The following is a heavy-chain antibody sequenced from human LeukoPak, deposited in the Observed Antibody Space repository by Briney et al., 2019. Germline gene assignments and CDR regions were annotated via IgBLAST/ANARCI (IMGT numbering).Heavy chain of an antibody. Sequence: TSETLSLTCAVYGGSFSGYYWSWIRQPPGKGLEWIGEINHSGSTNYNPSLKSRVTISVDTSKNQFSLKLSSVTAADTAVYYCARGKKGAMVKTPRPKYYYYMDVWGKGTTVTVSS. CDR3: ARGKKGAMVKTPRPKYYYYMDV. CDR1: GGSFSGYY. J-gene: IGHJ6*03. V-gene: IGHV4-34*01. CDR2: INHSGST. D-gene: IGHD5-18*01.